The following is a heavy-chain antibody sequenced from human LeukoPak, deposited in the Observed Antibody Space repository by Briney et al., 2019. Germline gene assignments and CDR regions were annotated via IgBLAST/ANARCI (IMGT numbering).Heavy chain of an antibody. CDR2: IIPIFGTA. D-gene: IGHD2-15*01. CDR3: ARGYCSGGSCPTGFDY. Sequence: ASVKVSCTASGGTFSSYAISWVRQAPGQGLEWMGGIIPIFGTANYAQKFQGRVTITADESTSTAYMELSSLRSEDTAVYYCARGYCSGGSCPTGFDYWGQGTLVTVSS. V-gene: IGHV1-69*13. CDR1: GGTFSSYA. J-gene: IGHJ4*02.